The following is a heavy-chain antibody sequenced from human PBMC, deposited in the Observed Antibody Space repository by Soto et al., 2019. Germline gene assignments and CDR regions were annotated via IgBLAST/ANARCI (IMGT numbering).Heavy chain of an antibody. CDR3: ARVATIVYWFDP. D-gene: IGHD5-12*01. Sequence: GAAVKVSCKASEYSFGDYYLHWLRQAPGQGLEWMGWINLNDGGTNYARKFQGRVTMTSDKSITTVYMELSSLRFDDTAVYYCARVATIVYWFDPWGQGSLVTVSS. CDR1: EYSFGDYY. CDR2: INLNDGGT. J-gene: IGHJ5*02. V-gene: IGHV1-2*02.